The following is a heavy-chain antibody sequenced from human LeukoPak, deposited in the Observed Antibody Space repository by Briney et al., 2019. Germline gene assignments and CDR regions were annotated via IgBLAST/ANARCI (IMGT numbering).Heavy chain of an antibody. D-gene: IGHD1-26*01. J-gene: IGHJ4*02. Sequence: GGSLSLSRAASGFTVSNYNMNWVRQAPGKGLEWVSFIIESGSSIYYADSVKGRFTISRDIAKNSVYLQMNSLRDDDTAVYYCARGPLGWSDYWGQGTLVTVSS. CDR1: GFTVSNYN. CDR3: ARGPLGWSDY. V-gene: IGHV3-48*02. CDR2: IIESGSSI.